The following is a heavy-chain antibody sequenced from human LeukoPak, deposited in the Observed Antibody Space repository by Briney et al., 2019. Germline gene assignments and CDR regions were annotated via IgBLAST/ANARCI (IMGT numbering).Heavy chain of an antibody. CDR1: GYTLTELS. D-gene: IGHD2-15*01. Sequence: ASVKVSCKVSGYTLTELSMHWVRQAPGKGLEWMGGFDPEDGETIYAQKFQGRVTMTTDTSTSTAYMELRSLRSDDTAVYYCARSGPRYCSGGSCPEGDYWGQGTLVTVSS. CDR3: ARSGPRYCSGGSCPEGDY. CDR2: FDPEDGET. V-gene: IGHV1-24*01. J-gene: IGHJ4*02.